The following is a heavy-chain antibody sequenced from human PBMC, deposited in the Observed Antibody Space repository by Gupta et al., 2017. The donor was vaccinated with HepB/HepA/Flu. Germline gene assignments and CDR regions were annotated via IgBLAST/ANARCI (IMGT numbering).Heavy chain of an antibody. CDR2: IYHSGST. V-gene: IGHV4-30-2*01. D-gene: IGHD7-27*01. Sequence: GKGLEWIGYIYHSGSTYYNPSLKSRVTISVDRSKNQFSLKLSSVTAADTAVYYCARDGGGRTGGFDPWGQGTLVTVSS. J-gene: IGHJ5*02. CDR3: ARDGGGRTGGFDP.